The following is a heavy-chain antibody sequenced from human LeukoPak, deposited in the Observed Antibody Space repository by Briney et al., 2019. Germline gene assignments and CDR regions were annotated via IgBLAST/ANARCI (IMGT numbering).Heavy chain of an antibody. CDR2: ISSSSSYI. CDR3: ARDVNGDAFDI. J-gene: IGHJ3*02. V-gene: IGHV3-21*01. Sequence: PGGSLRLSCAASGLTFSSYSMNWVRQAPGKGLEWVSSISSSSSYIYYADSVKGRFTISRDNAKNSLYLQMNSLRAEDTAVYYCARDVNGDAFDIWGQGTMVTVSS. CDR1: GLTFSSYS.